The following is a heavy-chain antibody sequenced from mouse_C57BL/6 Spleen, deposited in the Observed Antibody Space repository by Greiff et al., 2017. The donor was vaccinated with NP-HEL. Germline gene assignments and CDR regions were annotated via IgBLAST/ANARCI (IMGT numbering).Heavy chain of an antibody. Sequence: VKLVESGAELARPGASVKLSCKASGYTFTSYGISWVKQRTGQGLEWIGEIYPRSGNTYYNEKVKGKATLTADKSSSTAYMELRSLTSEDSAVYFCARDTTVVDYFDYWGQGTTLTVSS. CDR2: IYPRSGNT. CDR1: GYTFTSYG. J-gene: IGHJ2*01. D-gene: IGHD1-1*01. CDR3: ARDTTVVDYFDY. V-gene: IGHV1-81*01.